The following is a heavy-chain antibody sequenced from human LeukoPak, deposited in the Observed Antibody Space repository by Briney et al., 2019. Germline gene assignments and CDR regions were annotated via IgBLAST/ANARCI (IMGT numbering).Heavy chain of an antibody. CDR2: ISGSGGST. CDR1: GFTFSSYA. J-gene: IGHJ4*02. CDR3: AKAPTTKVTMIVVVITKTEYYFDY. V-gene: IGHV3-23*01. D-gene: IGHD3-22*01. Sequence: GGSLRLSCAASGFTFSSYAMSWVRQAPGKGLEWVSAISGSGGSTYYADSVKGRFTISRDNSKNTLYMKMSSLTAEDTAVYYCAKAPTTKVTMIVVVITKTEYYFDYWGQGTLVTVSS.